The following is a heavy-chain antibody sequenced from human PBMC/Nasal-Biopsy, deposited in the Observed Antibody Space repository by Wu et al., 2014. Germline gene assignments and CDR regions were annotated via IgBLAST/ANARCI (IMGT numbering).Heavy chain of an antibody. D-gene: IGHD1-1*01. CDR3: ARDSLEGVFDI. V-gene: IGHV3-21*01. J-gene: IGHJ3*02. Sequence: RLSCAASGFTFSSYSMNWVRQAPGKGLEWVSSISMSDLYTNYGDSVKGRFTISRDSAKHSLDLQMNSLRAEDTAVYYCARDSLEGVFDIWGQGIMVTVSS. CDR1: GFTFSSYS. CDR2: ISMSDLYT.